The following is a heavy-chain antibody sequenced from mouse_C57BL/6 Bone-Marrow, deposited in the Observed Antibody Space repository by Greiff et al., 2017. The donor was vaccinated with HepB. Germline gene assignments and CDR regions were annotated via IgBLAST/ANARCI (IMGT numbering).Heavy chain of an antibody. D-gene: IGHD2-4*01. V-gene: IGHV2-2*01. CDR3: ARMITYFDY. CDR1: GFSLTSYG. CDR2: IWSGGST. J-gene: IGHJ2*01. Sequence: VKLQESGPGLVQPSQSLSITCTVSGFSLTSYGVHWVRQSPGKGLEWLGVIWSGGSTDYNAAFISRLSISKDNSKSQVFFKMNSLQADDTAIYYCARMITYFDYWGQGTTLTVSS.